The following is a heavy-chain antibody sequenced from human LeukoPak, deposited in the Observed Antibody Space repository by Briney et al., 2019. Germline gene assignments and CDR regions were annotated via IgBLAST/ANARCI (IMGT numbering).Heavy chain of an antibody. Sequence: SETLSLTCAVYGGSFSGCYWSWIRQPPGKGLEWIGEINHSGSTNYNPSLKSRVTISVDTSKNQFSLKLSSVTAADTAVHYCARDGPYYYGSGALRRYYMDVWGKGTTVTVSS. D-gene: IGHD3-10*01. J-gene: IGHJ6*03. V-gene: IGHV4-34*01. CDR3: ARDGPYYYGSGALRRYYMDV. CDR2: INHSGST. CDR1: GGSFSGCY.